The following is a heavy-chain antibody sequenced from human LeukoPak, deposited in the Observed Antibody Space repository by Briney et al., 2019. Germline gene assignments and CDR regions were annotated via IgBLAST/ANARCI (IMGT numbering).Heavy chain of an antibody. CDR3: ARISGLGAREYLDH. V-gene: IGHV3-33*08. J-gene: IGHJ4*02. CDR2: IWYDGNNK. D-gene: IGHD2/OR15-2a*01. Sequence: PGGSLRLSCAASVFTSTIACMSGGRQAPGKGGEWVEDIWYDGNNKYYTHSVKGRYTLSRDNSKNTLCLHKNTVRAEDTAVYYCARISGLGAREYLDHWGQGTLVTVSS. CDR1: VFTSTIAC.